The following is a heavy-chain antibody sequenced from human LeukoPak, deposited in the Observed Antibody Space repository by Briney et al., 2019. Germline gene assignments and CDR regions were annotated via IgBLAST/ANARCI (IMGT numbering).Heavy chain of an antibody. CDR1: GGTFSSYA. V-gene: IGHV1-69*05. Sequence: GASVKVSCKASGGTFSSYAISWVRQAPGQGLEWMGGIIPIFGTANYAQKFQGRVTITTDESTSTAYMALSSLRSEDTAVYYCAIGVVVTGLLDYWGQGTLVTVSS. J-gene: IGHJ4*02. CDR3: AIGVVVTGLLDY. D-gene: IGHD2-21*02. CDR2: IIPIFGTA.